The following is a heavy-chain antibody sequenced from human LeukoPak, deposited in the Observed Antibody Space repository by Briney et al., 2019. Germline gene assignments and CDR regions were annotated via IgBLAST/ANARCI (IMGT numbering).Heavy chain of an antibody. CDR1: GFTFNNYA. D-gene: IGHD3-16*01. Sequence: GGSLRLSCAVSGFTFNNYAMSWVRQAPGKGLEWVSAISKSGDHTYYAASAKGRFTIYRDNSKNTQYLQMNSLRAEDTAVYYCATSWGPDTSAFRWGRDGMDVWGQGTTVIVS. J-gene: IGHJ6*02. CDR3: ATSWGPDTSAFRWGRDGMDV. V-gene: IGHV3-23*01. CDR2: ISKSGDHT.